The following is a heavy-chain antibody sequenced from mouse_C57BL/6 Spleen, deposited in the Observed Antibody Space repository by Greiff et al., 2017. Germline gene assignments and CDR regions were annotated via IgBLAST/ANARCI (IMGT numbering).Heavy chain of an antibody. V-gene: IGHV3-6*01. CDR2: ISYDGSN. CDR1: GYSITSGYY. CDR3: ARGGDY. Sequence: EVKLMESGPGLVKPSQSLSLTCSVTGYSITSGYYWNWIRQFPGNKLEWMGYISYDGSNNYNPSLKNRISITRDTSKNQFFLKLNSVTTEDIATYYCARGGDYWGQGTTLTVSS. J-gene: IGHJ2*01.